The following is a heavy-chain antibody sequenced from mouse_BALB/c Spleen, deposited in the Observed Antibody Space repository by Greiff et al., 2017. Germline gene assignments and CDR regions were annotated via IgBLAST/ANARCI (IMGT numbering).Heavy chain of an antibody. CDR2: ISSGSSTI. CDR1: GFTFSSFG. CDR3: ARAGHGYFDY. Sequence: EVKLMESGGGLVQPGGSRKLSCAASGFTFSSFGMHWVRQAPEKGLEWVAYISSGSSTIYYADTVKGRFTISRDNPKNTLFLQMTSLRSEDTAMYYCARAGHGYFDYWGQGTTLTVSS. J-gene: IGHJ2*01. V-gene: IGHV5-17*02.